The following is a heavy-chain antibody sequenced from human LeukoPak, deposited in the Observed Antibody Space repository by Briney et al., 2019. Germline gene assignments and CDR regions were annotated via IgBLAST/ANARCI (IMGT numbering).Heavy chain of an antibody. V-gene: IGHV4-38-2*02. CDR3: ARDPDGGPDY. CDR2: IYHSGST. Sequence: SETLSLTCAVSGYSISSGYYWGWIRQPPGKGLEWIGRIYHSGSTYYNPSLKSRVTISVDTSKNQFPLKLSSVTAADTAVYYCARDPDGGPDYWGQGTLVTVSS. CDR1: GYSISSGYY. D-gene: IGHD3-16*01. J-gene: IGHJ4*02.